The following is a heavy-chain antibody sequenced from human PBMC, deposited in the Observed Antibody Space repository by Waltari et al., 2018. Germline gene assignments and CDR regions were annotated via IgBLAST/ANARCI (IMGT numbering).Heavy chain of an antibody. CDR1: GFTFDDYA. CDR3: AKDKDITGTTGHFDY. D-gene: IGHD1-7*01. V-gene: IGHV3-43D*03. Sequence: EVQLVESGGVVVQPGGSLRLSCAASGFTFDDYAIHWVRQAPGKGLEWVSLISWDGGSTYYADSVKGRFTISRDNSKNSLYLQMNSLRAEDTALYYCAKDKDITGTTGHFDYWGQGTLVTVSS. CDR2: ISWDGGST. J-gene: IGHJ4*02.